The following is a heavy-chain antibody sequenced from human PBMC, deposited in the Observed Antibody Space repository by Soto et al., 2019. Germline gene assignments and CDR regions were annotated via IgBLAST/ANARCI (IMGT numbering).Heavy chain of an antibody. CDR1: GYTFNNYD. J-gene: IGHJ5*01. V-gene: IGHV1-8*02. Sequence: ASVKVSCKASGYTFNNYDIHWVRQAPGHGLEWMGWMNPNSSNTGYAQNFRGRVTMTPNTAIGTAYMELSSLRSDDTATYYCTRAYGAETFDFWGQGTRVTVS. D-gene: IGHD3-10*01. CDR3: TRAYGAETFDF. CDR2: MNPNSSNT.